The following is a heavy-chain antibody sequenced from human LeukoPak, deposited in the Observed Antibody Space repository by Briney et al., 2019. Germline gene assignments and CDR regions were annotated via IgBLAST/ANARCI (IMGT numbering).Heavy chain of an antibody. CDR2: IYYSGST. J-gene: IGHJ6*03. D-gene: IGHD1-26*01. CDR3: ARDFTDSGSSLVYYYYYYMDV. V-gene: IGHV4-39*07. CDR1: GGSISSSSYY. Sequence: SETLSLTCTVSGGSISSSSYYWGWIRQPPGKGLEWIGSIYYSGSTYYNPSLKSRVTISVDTSKNQFSLKLTSVTAADTAVYYCARDFTDSGSSLVYYYYYYMDVWGKGTTVTVSS.